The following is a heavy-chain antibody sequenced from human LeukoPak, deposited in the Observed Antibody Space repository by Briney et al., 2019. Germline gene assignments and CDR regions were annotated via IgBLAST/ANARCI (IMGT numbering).Heavy chain of an antibody. CDR1: GFTFSGSA. D-gene: IGHD3-22*01. J-gene: IGHJ3*02. Sequence: PGGSLRLSCAASGFTFSGSAMHWVRQASGKGLEWVGRIRSKANSYATAYAASVKGRFTISRDDSKNTAYLQMNSLKTEDTAVYYCTRHGQNYYDSSHWSYAFEIWGQGTMVTVSS. V-gene: IGHV3-73*01. CDR3: TRHGQNYYDSSHWSYAFEI. CDR2: IRSKANSYAT.